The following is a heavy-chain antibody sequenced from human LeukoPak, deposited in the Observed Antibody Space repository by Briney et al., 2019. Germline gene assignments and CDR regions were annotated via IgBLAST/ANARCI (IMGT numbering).Heavy chain of an antibody. J-gene: IGHJ4*02. Sequence: GGSLRLSCAASGFSFTNAWMSWVRQAPGKGLEWVAIISYDGSNKYYAESVKGRFTISRDNSKNTLYLQMNSLRAEDTAVYYCAKSAGYYGSGALGYWGQGTLVTVSS. CDR2: ISYDGSNK. CDR1: GFSFTNAW. V-gene: IGHV3-30*18. CDR3: AKSAGYYGSGALGY. D-gene: IGHD3-10*01.